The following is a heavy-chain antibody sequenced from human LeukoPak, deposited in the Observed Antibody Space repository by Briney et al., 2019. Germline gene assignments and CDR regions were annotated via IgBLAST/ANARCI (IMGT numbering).Heavy chain of an antibody. CDR3: ARDSVGDLWSGYSNWFDP. CDR2: IYYSGST. D-gene: IGHD3-3*01. J-gene: IGHJ5*02. Sequence: SSETLSLTCTVSGGSISSYYWSWIRQPPGKGLEWIGYIYYSGSTNYNPSLRSRVTISVDTSKNQFSLKLSSVTAADTAVYYCARDSVGDLWSGYSNWFDPGGQGTLVTVSS. V-gene: IGHV4-59*01. CDR1: GGSISSYY.